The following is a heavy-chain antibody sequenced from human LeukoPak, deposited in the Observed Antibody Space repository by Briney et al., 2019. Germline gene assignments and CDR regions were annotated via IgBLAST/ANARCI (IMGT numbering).Heavy chain of an antibody. Sequence: ASVKVSCKASGYTFTSYGISWVRQAPGQGLEWMGWISAYNGNTNYAQKLQGRVTMTTDTSTSTAYMELRSLRSDDTAVYYFARVSLYYYDSSGYYYWGQGTLVTVSS. CDR2: ISAYNGNT. CDR3: ARVSLYYYDSSGYYY. CDR1: GYTFTSYG. D-gene: IGHD3-22*01. V-gene: IGHV1-18*01. J-gene: IGHJ4*02.